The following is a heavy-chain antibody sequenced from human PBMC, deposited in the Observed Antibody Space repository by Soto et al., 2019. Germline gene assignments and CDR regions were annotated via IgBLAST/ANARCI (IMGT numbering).Heavy chain of an antibody. D-gene: IGHD6-25*01. J-gene: IGHJ4*02. Sequence: EVQLVESGGGLVQPGGSLRLSRAASGFTFSGYSMNWVRQAPGKGLEWISYISPSSSDRFYADSVKGRFTISRDNARDSLYLQMNSLRAEDTAVYFCARAAFSSGPDYWGQGNLITVSS. CDR2: ISPSSSDR. CDR3: ARAAFSSGPDY. CDR1: GFTFSGYS. V-gene: IGHV3-48*01.